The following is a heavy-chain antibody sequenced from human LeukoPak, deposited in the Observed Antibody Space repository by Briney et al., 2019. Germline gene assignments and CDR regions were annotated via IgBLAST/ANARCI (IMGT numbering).Heavy chain of an antibody. CDR1: RLTFTKYA. J-gene: IGHJ3*02. CDR2: IGARGDHI. V-gene: IGHV3-23*01. Sequence: GGSLRLSCEASRLTFTKYAMTCVRQAPGKGLEWVSSIGARGDHIYYADSVKGRFTISRDNSRNTVFLQMNSLRAEDTALYYCATQSPDYSIGPSYGSFDIWGQGTMVIVSS. D-gene: IGHD3-10*01. CDR3: ATQSPDYSIGPSYGSFDI.